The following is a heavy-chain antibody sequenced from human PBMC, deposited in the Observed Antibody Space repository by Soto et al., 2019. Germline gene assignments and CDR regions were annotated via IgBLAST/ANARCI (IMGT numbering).Heavy chain of an antibody. V-gene: IGHV1-69*01. CDR1: GGTFSSYA. CDR3: ARGTESEYSSSSSFDY. CDR2: IIPIFGTS. J-gene: IGHJ4*02. Sequence: QVQLVQSGAEVKKPGSSVKVSCKASGGTFSSYAISWVRQAPGQGLEWMGGIIPIFGTSNYAQKFQGRVTITADESTSTAYMELSSLRSEDTAVYYCARGTESEYSSSSSFDYWGQGTLVTVSS. D-gene: IGHD6-6*01.